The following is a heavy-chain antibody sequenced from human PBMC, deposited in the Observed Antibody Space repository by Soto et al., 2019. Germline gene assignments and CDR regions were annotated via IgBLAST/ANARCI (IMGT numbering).Heavy chain of an antibody. V-gene: IGHV3-30*18. Sequence: QVQLVESGGGVVQPGRSLRLSCAASGFTFSSYGMHWVRQAPGKGLEWVAVISYDGSNKYYADSVKGRFTISRDNSKNTLYLQMNSLRAEDTAVYYCAKDRRVAAAGTAAQDYWGQGTLVTVSS. CDR1: GFTFSSYG. D-gene: IGHD6-13*01. J-gene: IGHJ4*02. CDR3: AKDRRVAAAGTAAQDY. CDR2: ISYDGSNK.